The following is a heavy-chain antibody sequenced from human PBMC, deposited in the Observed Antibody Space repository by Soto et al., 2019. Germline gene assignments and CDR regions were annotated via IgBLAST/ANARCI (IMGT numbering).Heavy chain of an antibody. Sequence: EVQLVESGGGLVQPGGSLRLSCAASGFTFSSYWMHWVRQVPGKGLVWGSRIHFDGSTTHYADYVKGRFTISRDNAKNTLSLQMNSLRAEDTAVYYCARDAYISGYYQFDYWGQGTLVTVSS. CDR2: IHFDGSTT. CDR1: GFTFSSYW. CDR3: ARDAYISGYYQFDY. D-gene: IGHD6-19*01. V-gene: IGHV3-74*01. J-gene: IGHJ4*02.